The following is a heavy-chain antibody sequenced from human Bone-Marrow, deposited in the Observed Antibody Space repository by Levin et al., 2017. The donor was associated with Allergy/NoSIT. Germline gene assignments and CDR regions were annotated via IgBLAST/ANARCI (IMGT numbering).Heavy chain of an antibody. CDR1: GYTFISYY. V-gene: IGHV1-46*01. D-gene: IGHD4-23*01. J-gene: IGHJ4*02. CDR3: ARAHYGGNAGHFSYVDY. Sequence: GESLKISCQTSGYTFISYYIHWVRQAPGQGLEWMGLINPSGGSTSYAQKFQGRVTMTRDTSTTTVYMELTSLRSEDTAIYYCARAHYGGNAGHFSYVDYWGQGALVTVSS. CDR2: INPSGGST.